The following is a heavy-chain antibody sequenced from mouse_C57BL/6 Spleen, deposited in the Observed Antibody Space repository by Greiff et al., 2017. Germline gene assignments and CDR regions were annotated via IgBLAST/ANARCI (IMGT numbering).Heavy chain of an antibody. CDR1: GYTFTSYW. Sequence: VQLQQPGAELVRPGSSVKLSCKASGYTFTSYWMHWVKQRPIQGLEWIGNIDPSDSETHYNQKFKDKATLTVDKSSSTAYMQLSSLTSEDSAVYYCARSGHYYGSSYDWYFDVWGTGTTVTVSS. CDR2: IDPSDSET. J-gene: IGHJ1*03. CDR3: ARSGHYYGSSYDWYFDV. V-gene: IGHV1-52*01. D-gene: IGHD1-1*01.